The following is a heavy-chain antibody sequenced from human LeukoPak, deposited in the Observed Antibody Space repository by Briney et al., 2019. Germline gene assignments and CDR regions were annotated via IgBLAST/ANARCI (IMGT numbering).Heavy chain of an antibody. J-gene: IGHJ4*02. CDR3: ALVADTTVTTDY. CDR1: GFTFSTYE. Sequence: GGSLRLSCAASGFTFSTYEMNWVRQAPGKGLEWVSSISSSSSYIYYADSVKGRFTISRDNAKNSLYLQMNSLRAEDTAVYYCALVADTTVTTDYWGQGTLVTVSS. V-gene: IGHV3-21*01. CDR2: ISSSSSYI. D-gene: IGHD4-17*01.